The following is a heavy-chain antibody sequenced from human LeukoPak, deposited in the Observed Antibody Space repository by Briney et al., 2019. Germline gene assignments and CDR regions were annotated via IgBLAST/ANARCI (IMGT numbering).Heavy chain of an antibody. D-gene: IGHD5-18*01. CDR3: AGVGAGSTYGYADY. CDR1: GFTVSSNY. J-gene: IGHJ4*02. CDR2: IYFGGRA. V-gene: IGHV3-53*01. Sequence: GGSLRLSCAASGFTVSSNYMSWVRQTPGKGLEWVSVIYFGGRAYYADSVKGRFTISRDNSKNTLYLQMNSLRAEDTAVYYCAGVGAGSTYGYADYWGQGTLVTVSS.